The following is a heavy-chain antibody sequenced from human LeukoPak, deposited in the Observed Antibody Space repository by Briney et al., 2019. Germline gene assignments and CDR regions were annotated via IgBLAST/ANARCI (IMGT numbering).Heavy chain of an antibody. J-gene: IGHJ4*02. CDR3: AKDSLQQWLGVRYFDY. D-gene: IGHD6-19*01. CDR1: GFTFSSYA. Sequence: GGSLRLSCAASGFTFSSYAMSWVRQAPGKGLEWVSAISGSGGSTYYADSVKGRFTISRDNSKNTLYLQMNSLRAEDTAVYYCAKDSLQQWLGVRYFDYWGQGTLVTVSS. V-gene: IGHV3-23*01. CDR2: ISGSGGST.